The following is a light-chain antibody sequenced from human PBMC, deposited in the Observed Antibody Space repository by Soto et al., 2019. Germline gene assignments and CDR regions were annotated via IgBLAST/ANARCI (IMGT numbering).Light chain of an antibody. CDR1: SSDIGSSDY. CDR3: SSSTGSDTWV. V-gene: IGLV2-14*01. CDR2: EVS. J-gene: IGLJ3*02. Sequence: QSALTQPASVSASPGQSITISCTGTSSDIGSSDYVSWYQQHPGKAPKVIIFEVSDRPSGVSSRFAGFKSGNTASLTISGLQSEYEADYYCSSSTGSDTWVFGGGTKLTVL.